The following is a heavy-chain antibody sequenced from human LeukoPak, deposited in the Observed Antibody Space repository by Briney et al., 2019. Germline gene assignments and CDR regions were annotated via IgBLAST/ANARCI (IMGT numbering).Heavy chain of an antibody. Sequence: GGSLRLSCAASGFTFSDNYMSWIRQAPGKGLEWVSYISSSGSTIYYADSVKGRFTISRDNAKNSLYLQMNSLRAEDTAVYYCGRYGSGSYDYYYYGMDVWGQGTTVTVSS. CDR1: GFTFSDNY. V-gene: IGHV3-11*01. D-gene: IGHD3-10*01. CDR3: GRYGSGSYDYYYYGMDV. J-gene: IGHJ6*02. CDR2: ISSSGSTI.